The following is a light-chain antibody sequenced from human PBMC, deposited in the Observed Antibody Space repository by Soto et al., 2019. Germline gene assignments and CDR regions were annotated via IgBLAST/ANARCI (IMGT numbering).Light chain of an antibody. V-gene: IGKV1-39*01. J-gene: IGKJ1*01. Sequence: DIQMTQSPSSLSASVGDRVSITCRASQDIRSYLNWYQQKPGKAPELLIYATSNLQSGAPPRFSASASGTDFTLTISSLQPEDFATYYCQQGYSTQWTSCQGTKVEIK. CDR2: ATS. CDR1: QDIRSY. CDR3: QQGYSTQWT.